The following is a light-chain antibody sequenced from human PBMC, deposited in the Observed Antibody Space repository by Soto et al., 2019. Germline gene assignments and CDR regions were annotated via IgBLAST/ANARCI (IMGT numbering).Light chain of an antibody. J-gene: IGKJ2*01. CDR1: QSVSSN. CDR2: GAS. Sequence: EIEMTQSPATLSVSPGERATLSCRASQSVSSNLAWYQQKPGQAPRLLIYGASTRATGIPARFSGSGSGTEFTLTISSLQSEDFAVYYCQQYNYWPPANTFGQGTKLEI. CDR3: QQYNYWPPANT. V-gene: IGKV3-15*01.